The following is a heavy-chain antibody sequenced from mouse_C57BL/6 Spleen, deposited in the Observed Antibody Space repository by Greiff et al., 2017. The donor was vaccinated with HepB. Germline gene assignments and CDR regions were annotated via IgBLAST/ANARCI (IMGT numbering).Heavy chain of an antibody. CDR2: IYPRSGNT. D-gene: IGHD4-1*01. Sequence: QVHVKQSGAELARPGASVKLSCKASGYTFTSYGISWVKQRTGQGLEWIGEIYPRSGNTYYNEKFKGKATLTADKSSSTAYMELRSLPSEDSAVYFCARAPNWDGDAMDYWGQGTSVTVSS. CDR3: ARAPNWDGDAMDY. J-gene: IGHJ4*01. V-gene: IGHV1-81*01. CDR1: GYTFTSYG.